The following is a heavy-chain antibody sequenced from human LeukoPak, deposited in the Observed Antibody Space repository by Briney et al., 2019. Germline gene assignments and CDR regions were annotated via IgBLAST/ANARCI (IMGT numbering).Heavy chain of an antibody. Sequence: GGSLRLSCEASGFTFSTYSMNWVHQTPEKGLEWFSCISGDKTYINYADSVRGRFTISRDNAKNSLYLQMSSLRAEDTAVYYCARAPGTIYSNYANPDYWGQGTLVTVSS. CDR1: GFTFSTYS. CDR3: ARAPGTIYSNYANPDY. J-gene: IGHJ4*02. D-gene: IGHD4-11*01. V-gene: IGHV3-21*01. CDR2: ISGDKTYI.